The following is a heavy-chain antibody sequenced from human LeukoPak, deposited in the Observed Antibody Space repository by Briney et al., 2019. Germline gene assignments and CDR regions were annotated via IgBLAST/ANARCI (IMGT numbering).Heavy chain of an antibody. Sequence: SETLSLTCTVSGGSISSYYWSWIRQPPGKGLEWIGYIYYSGSTNYNPSLKSRVTISVDTSKNQFSLKLSSVTAADTAVYYCAREAGDFWSGPYYFDYWGQGTLVTVSS. CDR2: IYYSGST. J-gene: IGHJ4*02. CDR1: GGSISSYY. V-gene: IGHV4-59*01. D-gene: IGHD3-3*01. CDR3: AREAGDFWSGPYYFDY.